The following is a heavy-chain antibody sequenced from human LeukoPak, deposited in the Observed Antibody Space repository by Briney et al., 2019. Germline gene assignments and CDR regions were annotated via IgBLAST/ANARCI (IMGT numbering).Heavy chain of an antibody. Sequence: KPSETLSLTCTVSGGSISSSSYYWGWIRQPPGKGLEWSGIIYCGGSTYYHPPLKSRVIISVDTSKNRFSLKLSSVTAADTAVYYCARRGFSSSWIDYWGQGTLVTVSS. V-gene: IGHV4-39*01. CDR1: GGSISSSSYY. CDR2: IYCGGST. CDR3: ARRGFSSSWIDY. D-gene: IGHD6-13*01. J-gene: IGHJ4*02.